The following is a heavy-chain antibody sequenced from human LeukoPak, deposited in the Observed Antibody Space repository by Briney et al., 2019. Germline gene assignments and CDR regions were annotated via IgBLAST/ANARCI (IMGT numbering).Heavy chain of an antibody. CDR2: VRYDSSNK. V-gene: IGHV3-30*02. D-gene: IGHD6-19*01. J-gene: IGHJ4*02. CDR1: GFTFSGYG. CDR3: ATSEARSNGWYVY. Sequence: GGSLRLSCAASGFTFSGYGMHWVRQAPGEGLEWVAFVRYDSSNKYYADSVKGRFTVSRDSAKNMLYLQMNSLRAEDTAVYYCATSEARSNGWYVYWGQGTLVTVSS.